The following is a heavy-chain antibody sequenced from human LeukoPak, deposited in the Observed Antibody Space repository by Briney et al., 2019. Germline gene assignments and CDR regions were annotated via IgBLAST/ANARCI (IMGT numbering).Heavy chain of an antibody. CDR2: IYYSGST. Sequence: SQTLSLTCTVSGGSISSGGYYWSWIRQHPGKGLEWIGYIYYSGSTYYNPSLKSRITISVDRSKNQFSLKLSSVTAADTAVYYCARLTPIGYYGSGRYGWFDPWGQGTLVTVSS. CDR1: GGSISSGGYY. V-gene: IGHV4-31*03. D-gene: IGHD3-10*01. CDR3: ARLTPIGYYGSGRYGWFDP. J-gene: IGHJ5*02.